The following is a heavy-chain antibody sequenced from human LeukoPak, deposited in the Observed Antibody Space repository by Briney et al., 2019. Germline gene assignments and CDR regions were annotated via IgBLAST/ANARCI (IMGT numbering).Heavy chain of an antibody. V-gene: IGHV3-11*04. J-gene: IGHJ6*03. Sequence: GGSLRLSCAASGFTFSDYYMSWIRQAPGKGLEWLSYISSSGSTIYYADSVKGRFTISRDNAKNSLYLQMNSLRAEDTAVYYCARAIFGVVILYYMDVWGKGTTVTVSS. CDR1: GFTFSDYY. CDR3: ARAIFGVVILYYMDV. D-gene: IGHD3-3*01. CDR2: ISSSGSTI.